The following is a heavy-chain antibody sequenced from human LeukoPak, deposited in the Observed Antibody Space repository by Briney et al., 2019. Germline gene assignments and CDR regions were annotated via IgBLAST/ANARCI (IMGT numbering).Heavy chain of an antibody. V-gene: IGHV1-18*01. J-gene: IGHJ4*02. Sequence: HRASVKVPCTASGYTFTSYGISWVRQAPGQGLEWMGWISAYNGNTNYAQKLQGRVTMTTDTSTSTAYMELRSLRSDDTAVYYCARASRSGWFDYWGQGTLVTVSS. D-gene: IGHD6-19*01. CDR1: GYTFTSYG. CDR2: ISAYNGNT. CDR3: ARASRSGWFDY.